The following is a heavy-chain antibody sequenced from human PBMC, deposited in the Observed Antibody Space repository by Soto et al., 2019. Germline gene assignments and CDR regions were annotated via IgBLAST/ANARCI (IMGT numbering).Heavy chain of an antibody. V-gene: IGHV3-66*01. D-gene: IGHD4-4*01. J-gene: IGHJ3*02. CDR1: GFTVSNKF. Sequence: EVQLVESGGGLVQPGGSLRLSCEASGFTVSNKFMSWVRQAPGKGLEWVSMVYSGAGTNYADSVKGRFTISRDNSKNTLYLQMNSLRAEDTGVYYCARDGDDYRMDAFDIWGQGTTVTVSS. CDR2: VYSGAGT. CDR3: ARDGDDYRMDAFDI.